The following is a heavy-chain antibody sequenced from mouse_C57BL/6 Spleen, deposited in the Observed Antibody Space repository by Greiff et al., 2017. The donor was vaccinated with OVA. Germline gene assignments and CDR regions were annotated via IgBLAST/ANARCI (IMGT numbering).Heavy chain of an antibody. CDR1: GYTFTSYW. V-gene: IGHV1-69*01. D-gene: IGHD2-4*01. Sequence: VKLQQPGAELVMPGASVKLSCKASGYTFTSYWMHWVKQRPGQGLEWIGEIDPSDSYTNYNQKFKGKSTLTVDKSSSTAYMQLSSLTSEDSAVYYCARSGITGPYYFDYWGQGTTLTVSS. J-gene: IGHJ2*01. CDR3: ARSGITGPYYFDY. CDR2: IDPSDSYT.